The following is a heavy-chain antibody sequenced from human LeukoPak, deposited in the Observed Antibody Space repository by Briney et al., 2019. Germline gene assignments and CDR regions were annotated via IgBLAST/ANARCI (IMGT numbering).Heavy chain of an antibody. CDR3: AKDIIGSSGWYGGLDY. CDR1: GFTFDDYA. V-gene: IGHV3-43D*03. J-gene: IGHJ4*02. D-gene: IGHD6-19*01. Sequence: PGGSLRLSCAASGFTFDDYAMHWVRQAPGKGLEWVSLISWDGGSTYYADSVKGRFTISRDNSKSSLYLQMNSLRAEDTALYYCAKDIIGSSGWYGGLDYWGQGTLVTVSS. CDR2: ISWDGGST.